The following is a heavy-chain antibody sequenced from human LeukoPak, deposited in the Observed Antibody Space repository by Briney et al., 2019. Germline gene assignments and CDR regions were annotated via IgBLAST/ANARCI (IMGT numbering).Heavy chain of an antibody. J-gene: IGHJ4*02. Sequence: SETLSLTCTVSGGSLSNYYWSWIRQPAGKGLEWIGRFYTSGSTNYNFNPSLKSRVTMSVDTSKNQFSLKLTSVTAADTAVYYCARGPNSALWGQGTLVTVSS. V-gene: IGHV4-4*07. CDR3: ARGPNSAL. CDR1: GGSLSNYY. D-gene: IGHD2-21*01. CDR2: FYTSGST.